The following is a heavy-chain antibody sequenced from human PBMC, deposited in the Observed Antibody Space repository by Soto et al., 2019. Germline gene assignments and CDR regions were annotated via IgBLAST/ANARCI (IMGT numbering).Heavy chain of an antibody. CDR3: ARGAARGSGRYLPYYYYGMDV. V-gene: IGHV3-13*01. CDR2: IGTAGDT. Sequence: EVQLVESGGGLVQPGGSLRLSCAASGFTFSSYDMHWVRQATGKGLEWVSAIGTAGDTYYPGSVKGRFTISRENAKNSMYLQMNSLRAGDAAVYYCARGAARGSGRYLPYYYYGMDVCGQGNTVTVSS. CDR1: GFTFSSYD. J-gene: IGHJ6*02. D-gene: IGHD3-10*01.